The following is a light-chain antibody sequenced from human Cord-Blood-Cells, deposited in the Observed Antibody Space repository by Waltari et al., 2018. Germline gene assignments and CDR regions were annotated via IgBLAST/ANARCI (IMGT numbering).Light chain of an antibody. J-gene: IGLJ7*01. CDR3: QAWDSSTDAV. Sequence: SYELTQPPSVSVSPGQTASITCSGDKLGDKYACWYQQKPGQSPVLVIYQDSKRPSGISERFSGSNSGNTATLTISGTQAMDEADYYCQAWDSSTDAVFGGGTQLTVL. CDR2: QDS. CDR1: KLGDKY. V-gene: IGLV3-1*01.